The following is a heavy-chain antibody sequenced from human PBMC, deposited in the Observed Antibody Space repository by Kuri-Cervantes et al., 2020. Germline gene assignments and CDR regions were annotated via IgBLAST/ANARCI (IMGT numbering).Heavy chain of an antibody. J-gene: IGHJ3*02. CDR2: ISYDGSNK. D-gene: IGHD2-15*01. Sequence: GESLKISCVASGFTFSSAAMHWVRQAPGKGLEWVAVISYDGSNKYYADSVKGRFTISRDNSKNTLYLQMNSLRAEDTAVYYCAGRFYCSGGSCYSNDAFDIWGQGTMVTVSS. V-gene: IGHV3-30-3*01. CDR1: GFTFSSAA. CDR3: AGRFYCSGGSCYSNDAFDI.